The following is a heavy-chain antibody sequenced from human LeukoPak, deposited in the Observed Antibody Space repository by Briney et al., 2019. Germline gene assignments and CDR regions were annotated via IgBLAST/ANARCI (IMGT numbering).Heavy chain of an antibody. V-gene: IGHV3-23*01. CDR1: GFTFSSYA. CDR2: ISGSGDST. Sequence: GGSLRLSCAASGFTFSSYAMSWVRQAPGKGLEWVSAISGSGDSTYYADSVKGRFTISRDNAKNTLYLQMNSLRAEDTAIYYCAKRGAEVGTIVVLGDYWGEGTLVTVSS. D-gene: IGHD1-26*01. CDR3: AKRGAEVGTIVVLGDY. J-gene: IGHJ4*02.